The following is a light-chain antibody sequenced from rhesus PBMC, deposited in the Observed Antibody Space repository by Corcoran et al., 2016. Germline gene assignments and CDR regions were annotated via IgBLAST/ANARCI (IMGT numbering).Light chain of an antibody. CDR1: SNNVGNQG. V-gene: IGLV10-114*01. Sequence: QAGLTQAPSVSKDLRQTATLTCTGNSNNVGNQGAAWLQQHQGHPPKLLSYRNNNRPSGISERFSASRSGITASLTITGLQPEDEADYYCSAWDSSLSADIFGAGTRLTVL. CDR3: SAWDSSLSADI. J-gene: IGLJ1*01. CDR2: RNN.